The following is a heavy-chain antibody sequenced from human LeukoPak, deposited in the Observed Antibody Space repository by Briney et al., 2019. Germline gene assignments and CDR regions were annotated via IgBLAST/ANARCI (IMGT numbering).Heavy chain of an antibody. D-gene: IGHD6-6*01. CDR2: ISAYNGNT. Sequence: VKVSCKASGYTFTSYGISWVRQAPGQGLEWMGWISAYNGNTNYAQKLQGRVTMTTDTSTSTAHMELRSLRSDDTAVYYCAGEAPYSSSSGDYWGQGTLVTVSS. V-gene: IGHV1-18*01. CDR3: AGEAPYSSSSGDY. J-gene: IGHJ4*02. CDR1: GYTFTSYG.